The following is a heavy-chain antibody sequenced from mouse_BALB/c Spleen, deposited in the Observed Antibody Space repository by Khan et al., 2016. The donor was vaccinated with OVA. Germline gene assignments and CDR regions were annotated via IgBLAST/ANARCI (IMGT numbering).Heavy chain of an antibody. CDR1: GFTFSGSG. CDR2: INSTGGTS. Sequence: EVELVESGGGLVQPGGSLTLSCAASGFTFSGSGMSWVRQTPAKRLELVATINSTGGTSYNPDSVKGRFTISRANAKNTLHLQMSSLKPEDTAMYSCTRIYYRYDEGYWFVDVWGAGTTVTVSS. J-gene: IGHJ1*01. D-gene: IGHD2-14*01. V-gene: IGHV5-6-3*01. CDR3: TRIYYRYDEGYWFVDV.